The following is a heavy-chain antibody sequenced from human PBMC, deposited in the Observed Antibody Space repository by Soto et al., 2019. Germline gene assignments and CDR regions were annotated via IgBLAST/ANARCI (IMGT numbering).Heavy chain of an antibody. Sequence: SETLTLTCTASGCSISSYYWSWIRQPPGKGLEWIGYIYYSGGTNYNPSLKSRVSISVDTSKNQFALKLSSVTAADTAVYYCARDPLGRDGYGYWGQGTLVTVSS. V-gene: IGHV4-59*01. CDR1: GCSISSYY. D-gene: IGHD5-12*01. CDR3: ARDPLGRDGYGY. J-gene: IGHJ4*02. CDR2: IYYSGGT.